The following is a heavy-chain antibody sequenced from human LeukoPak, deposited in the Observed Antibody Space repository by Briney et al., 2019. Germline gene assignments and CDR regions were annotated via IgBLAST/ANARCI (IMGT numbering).Heavy chain of an antibody. V-gene: IGHV1-18*01. D-gene: IGHD1-20*01. CDR2: ISTYNGNT. CDR1: GYTFTSYG. Sequence: ASVKVSCKASGYTFTSYGISWVRQAPGQGLEWMGWISTYNGNTNYAQKLQGRVTMTTDTSTSTAYMELRSLRSDDTAVYYCARVPGGIIAAADNPYNWNDQMDYWGQGTLVTVSS. J-gene: IGHJ4*02. CDR3: ARVPGGIIAAADNPYNWNDQMDY.